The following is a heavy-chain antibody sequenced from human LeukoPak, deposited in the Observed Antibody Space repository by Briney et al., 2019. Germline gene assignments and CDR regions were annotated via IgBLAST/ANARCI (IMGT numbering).Heavy chain of an antibody. CDR1: GFTFSNYE. V-gene: IGHV3-48*03. CDR3: VRGPSFYYYYYDMDV. CDR2: ISSVGSSI. Sequence: PGGSLRLSCTGSGFTFSNYEMNWVRQAPGKGLEWLSYISSVGSSINYADSVKGRFTISRDNDKKTMYLQMSSLRAEDTAVYYCVRGPSFYYYYYDMDVWGQGTTVTVSS. J-gene: IGHJ6*02. D-gene: IGHD6-6*01.